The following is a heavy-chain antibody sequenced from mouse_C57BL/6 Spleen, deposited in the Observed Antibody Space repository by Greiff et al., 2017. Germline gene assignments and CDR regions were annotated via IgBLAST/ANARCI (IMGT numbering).Heavy chain of an antibody. Sequence: EVQLQQSGAELVRPGASVKLSCTASGFNIKDYYMHWVKQRPEQGLAWIGRIDPEDGDTDYAPKFQGKATMTADTSSNTAYLQLSSLTSEDTAVXYCTTVWGDWYFDVWGTGTTGTVSS. CDR3: TTVWGDWYFDV. V-gene: IGHV14-1*01. J-gene: IGHJ1*03. D-gene: IGHD4-1*01. CDR2: IDPEDGDT. CDR1: GFNIKDYY.